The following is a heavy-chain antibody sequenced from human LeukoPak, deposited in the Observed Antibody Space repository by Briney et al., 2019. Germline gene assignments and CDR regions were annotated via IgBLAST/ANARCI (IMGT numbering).Heavy chain of an antibody. CDR3: ARENRDYWYFDL. CDR2: IGTAGGP. Sequence: GGSLRLSCAASEFTFSSYDMHWVRQATGKGLEWVSAIGTAGGPYYPGSVKGRFTISRDNAKNTLYLQMNSLRAEDTAVYYCARENRDYWYFDLWGRGTLVTVSS. CDR1: EFTFSSYD. J-gene: IGHJ2*01. D-gene: IGHD2/OR15-2a*01. V-gene: IGHV3-13*05.